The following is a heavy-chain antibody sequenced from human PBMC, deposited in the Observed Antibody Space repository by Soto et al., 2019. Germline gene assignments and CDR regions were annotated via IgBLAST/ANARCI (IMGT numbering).Heavy chain of an antibody. V-gene: IGHV3-30*18. CDR2: ISYDGSTK. CDR1: GFTFSIYG. Sequence: QVQLVESGGGVVQPGRSLRLSCASSGFTFSIYGMHCVCQAPGKGLEWVALISYDGSTKFYADSVKGRFTISRDNSKSTLNMEMNSLSAEDTDVYFCSKDAKKYHYYNHGMDVWGQGTTVTVSS. D-gene: IGHD2-2*01. J-gene: IGHJ6*02. CDR3: SKDAKKYHYYNHGMDV.